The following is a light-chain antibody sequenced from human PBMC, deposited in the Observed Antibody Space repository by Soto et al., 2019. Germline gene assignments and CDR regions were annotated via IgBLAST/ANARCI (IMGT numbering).Light chain of an antibody. CDR1: SHDIGGYKY. Sequence: QSVLTQPASVSGSPGQSITISCTGTSHDIGGYKYVSWYQQHPGKAPKLMIYEVSNRPSGVSNRFSGSKSGNTASLTISGLQAEDEADYYCSSYAGSYTFGLFGGGTKLTVL. CDR2: EVS. CDR3: SSYAGSYTFGL. J-gene: IGLJ2*01. V-gene: IGLV2-14*01.